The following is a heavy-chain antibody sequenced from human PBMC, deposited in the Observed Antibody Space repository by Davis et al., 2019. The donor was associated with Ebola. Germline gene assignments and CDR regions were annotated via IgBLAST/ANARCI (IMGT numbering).Heavy chain of an antibody. J-gene: IGHJ4*02. Sequence: MPSETLSLTCTVSGGSISNNYWSWIRQPPGKRPEWIGYIYYSGTTNYNPSLKSRVIISVDTTKNQFSLKLTSVTAADTAVYYCARDRRDGYSDYWGQGILVTVSS. CDR2: IYYSGTT. D-gene: IGHD5-24*01. CDR3: ARDRRDGYSDY. V-gene: IGHV4-59*01. CDR1: GGSISNNY.